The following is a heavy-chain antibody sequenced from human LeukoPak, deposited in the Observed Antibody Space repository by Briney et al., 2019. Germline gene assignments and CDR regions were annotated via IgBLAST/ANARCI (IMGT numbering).Heavy chain of an antibody. CDR2: IKGDGSST. V-gene: IGHV3-74*01. CDR1: GFTFSSYW. CDR3: ARDGYSSGHDFDY. D-gene: IGHD5-18*01. J-gene: IGHJ4*02. Sequence: GGSLRLSCAASGFTFSSYWMHWVRHTPGKGLVWVSRIKGDGSSTSYADSVKGRFTISRDNAKNTLYLQMNSLRAEDTAVYYCARDGYSSGHDFDYWGQGTLVTVSS.